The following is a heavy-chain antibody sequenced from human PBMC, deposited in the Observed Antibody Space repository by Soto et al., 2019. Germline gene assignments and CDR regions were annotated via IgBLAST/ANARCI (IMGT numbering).Heavy chain of an antibody. CDR1: GYSISSGYY. J-gene: IGHJ4*02. CDR3: ASLGYCSGTGCFFFDY. Sequence: SETLSLTCAVSGYSISSGYYWGWIRQAPGKGMEWIASVFHSGNTYYNPSLRSRVTISVDTSKNQFSLKVTSVTAADTAVYYCASLGYCSGTGCFFFDYWGQGILVTVS. CDR2: VFHSGNT. D-gene: IGHD2-2*01. V-gene: IGHV4-38-2*01.